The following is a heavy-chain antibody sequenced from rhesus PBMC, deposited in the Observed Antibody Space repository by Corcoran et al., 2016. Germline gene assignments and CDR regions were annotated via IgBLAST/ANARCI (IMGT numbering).Heavy chain of an antibody. V-gene: IGHV3S5*01. CDR2: NNSGGGST. CDR1: GFTFSSYG. Sequence: EVQLVETGGGLVQPGGSLKLSCAASGFTFSSYGMSWVRQAQGKGLEWVSANNSGGGSTYYADSVKGRFTISRDNSKNTLSLQMNSLRAEDTAVYYCANNRGYFDYWGQGVLVTVSS. CDR3: ANNRGYFDY. J-gene: IGHJ4*01.